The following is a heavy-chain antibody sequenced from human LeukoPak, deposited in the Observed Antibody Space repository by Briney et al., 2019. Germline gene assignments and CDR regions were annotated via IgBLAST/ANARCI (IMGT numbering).Heavy chain of an antibody. J-gene: IGHJ6*02. Sequence: QPGGSLRLSCAASGFTFSSYAMSWVRQAPGKGLEWVSGIYNTADYTFYTDSVKGRFTISRDNFKSALYLEMNSLRAEDTAVYYCAREVRQYYYYYGMDVWGQGTTVTVSS. V-gene: IGHV3-23*01. CDR1: GFTFSSYA. CDR3: AREVRQYYYYYGMDV. D-gene: IGHD4/OR15-4a*01. CDR2: IYNTADYT.